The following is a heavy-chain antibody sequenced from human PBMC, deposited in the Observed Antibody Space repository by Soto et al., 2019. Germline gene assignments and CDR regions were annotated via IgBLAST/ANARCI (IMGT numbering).Heavy chain of an antibody. Sequence: EMQLLESGGGLVQPGGSLRLSCVASGFPFSSYAMSWVRQTPGKGLEWVSGISGSGGRTYYADSVKGRFTISRDNSNNTRSLQMHILRVEDTAVYFCAKGGYYSLFDIWCQGTMVTVSA. CDR3: AKGGYYSLFDI. J-gene: IGHJ3*02. V-gene: IGHV3-23*01. CDR2: ISGSGGRT. CDR1: GFPFSSYA. D-gene: IGHD3-3*01.